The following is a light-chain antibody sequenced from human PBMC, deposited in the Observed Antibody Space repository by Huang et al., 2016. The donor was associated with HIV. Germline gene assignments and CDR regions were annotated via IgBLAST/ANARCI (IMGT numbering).Light chain of an antibody. CDR2: WAS. CDR1: QSVYSSSTSQDY. CDR3: QQYYSSPQT. V-gene: IGKV4-1*01. J-gene: IGKJ1*01. Sequence: DIIMTQSPDSLAVSLGERATLNCRSSQSVYSSSTSQDYLAWFQQKPGHPPRLLLFWASTREAGVPDRFTGSGSGTHFTLTIASLEAEDAAIYYCQQYYSSPQTFGQGTRVEVK.